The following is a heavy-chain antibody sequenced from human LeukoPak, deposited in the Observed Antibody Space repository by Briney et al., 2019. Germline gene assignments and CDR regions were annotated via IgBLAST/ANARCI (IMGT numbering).Heavy chain of an antibody. CDR1: GFTFDDYG. D-gene: IGHD3-10*01. CDR2: INWNGGST. V-gene: IGHV3-20*01. Sequence: PGGSLRLSCAASGFTFDDYGMSWVRQAPGKGLEWVSGINWNGGSTGYADSVKGRFTISRDNAKNSLYLQMNSLRAEDTALYHCARTIWFGELLDAFDIWGQGTMVTVSS. J-gene: IGHJ3*02. CDR3: ARTIWFGELLDAFDI.